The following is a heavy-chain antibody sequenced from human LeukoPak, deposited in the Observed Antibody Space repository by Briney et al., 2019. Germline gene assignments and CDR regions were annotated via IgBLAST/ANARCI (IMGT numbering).Heavy chain of an antibody. CDR1: GDSVSSNTAV. CDR2: TYYRSKWSN. V-gene: IGHV6-1*01. D-gene: IGHD2-2*01. CDR3: ARGDQAFDY. J-gene: IGHJ4*02. Sequence: SQTLSLTCAISGDSVSSNTAVWHWIRQSPSRGLEWLGRTYYRSKWSNNYAVSVKSRIIINPDTSENQFSLQLNSMTPEDTAVYYWARGDQAFDYWGEGTLVTVSS.